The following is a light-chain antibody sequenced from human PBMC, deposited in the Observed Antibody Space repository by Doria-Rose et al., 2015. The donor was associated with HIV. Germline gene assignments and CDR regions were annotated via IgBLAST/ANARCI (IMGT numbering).Light chain of an antibody. CDR2: DGS. V-gene: IGKV3-20*01. J-gene: IGKJ1*01. Sequence: EIVLTQSPGTLSLSPGERATLSCRASQSFSSTYLAWYQQKPGQAPSLLIYDGSTRATRIPDRFSASGSGTDFTLPSNRLEPEDFALDYCHQYGTSWTFGQGAKEEI. CDR1: QSFSSTY. CDR3: HQYGTSWT.